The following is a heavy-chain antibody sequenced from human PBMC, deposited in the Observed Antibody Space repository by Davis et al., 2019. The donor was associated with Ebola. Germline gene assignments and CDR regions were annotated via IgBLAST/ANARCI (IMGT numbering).Heavy chain of an antibody. CDR3: ARVTHYDFWSGYGGFDY. CDR1: GGSFSTYY. J-gene: IGHJ4*02. D-gene: IGHD3-3*01. V-gene: IGHV4-34*01. Sequence: PSETLSLTCAVYGGSFSTYYWTWIRQTPGKGLEWIGEIKHNGRTNYNPSLKSRVTISIDTSKNQFSLKLSSVTAADTAVYFCARVTHYDFWSGYGGFDYWGQGTLVTVSS. CDR2: IKHNGRT.